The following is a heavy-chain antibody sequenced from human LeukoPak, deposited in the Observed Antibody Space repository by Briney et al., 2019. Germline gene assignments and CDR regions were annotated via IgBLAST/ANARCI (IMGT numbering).Heavy chain of an antibody. CDR2: MNPNSGNT. CDR1: GYTFTSYD. V-gene: IGHV1-8*03. CDR3: ARGHYDFWSGYLYTYYFDY. D-gene: IGHD3-3*01. Sequence: ASVKVSCKASGYTFTSYDINWVRQATGQGLEWMGWMNPNSGNTGYAQKFQGRVTITRNTSISTAYMELSSLRSEDTAVYYCARGHYDFWSGYLYTYYFDYWGQGTLVTVSS. J-gene: IGHJ4*02.